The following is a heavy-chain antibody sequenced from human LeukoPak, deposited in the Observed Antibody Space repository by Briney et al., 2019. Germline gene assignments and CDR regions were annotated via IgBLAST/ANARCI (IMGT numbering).Heavy chain of an antibody. V-gene: IGHV1-18*01. Sequence: ASVKVSCKASGYTFTSYGISRVRQAPGQGLEWMGWISAYNGNTNYAQKLQGRVTMTTDTSTSTAYMELRSLRSDDTAVYYCAREYCSSTSRYRNYYYYGMDVWGQGTTVTVSS. J-gene: IGHJ6*02. CDR2: ISAYNGNT. D-gene: IGHD2-2*02. CDR3: AREYCSSTSRYRNYYYYGMDV. CDR1: GYTFTSYG.